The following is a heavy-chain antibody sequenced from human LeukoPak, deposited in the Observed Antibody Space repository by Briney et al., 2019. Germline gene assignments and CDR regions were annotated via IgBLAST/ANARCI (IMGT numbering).Heavy chain of an antibody. Sequence: SETLSLTCAVYGGSFRGYYWSWIRQPPGKGLEWIGEINHSGSTNYTPSLKSRVTISVDTSKNQFSLKLSSVTAADTAVYYCASNRRSPRRDGYNSWGQGTLVTVSS. CDR3: ASNRRSPRRDGYNS. CDR2: INHSGST. V-gene: IGHV4-34*01. J-gene: IGHJ5*02. CDR1: GGSFRGYY. D-gene: IGHD5-24*01.